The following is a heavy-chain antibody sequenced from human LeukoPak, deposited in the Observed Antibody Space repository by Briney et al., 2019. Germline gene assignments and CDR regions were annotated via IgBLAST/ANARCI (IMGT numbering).Heavy chain of an antibody. Sequence: ASVKVSCKASGYTFTGYYMHWVRLAPGQGLEWMGWINPNSGGTNYAQKFQGRVTMTRDTSISTAYMELSRLRSDDTAVYYCARAHDSSGYYYDPFLDYWGQGTLVTVSS. CDR3: ARAHDSSGYYYDPFLDY. V-gene: IGHV1-2*02. CDR2: INPNSGGT. D-gene: IGHD3-22*01. J-gene: IGHJ4*02. CDR1: GYTFTGYY.